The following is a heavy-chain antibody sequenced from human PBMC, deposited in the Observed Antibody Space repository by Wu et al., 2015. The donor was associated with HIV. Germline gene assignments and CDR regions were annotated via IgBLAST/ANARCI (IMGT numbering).Heavy chain of an antibody. J-gene: IGHJ2*01. V-gene: IGHV1-18*01. CDR1: GYTFTSYG. CDR3: AKADQRGYDIGHWYYDF. D-gene: IGHD5-18*01. CDR2: ISAYNGNT. Sequence: QVQLVQSGAEVKKPGASVKVSCKASGYTFTSYGISWVRQAPGQGLEWMGWISAYNGNTNYAQKLQGRVTMTTDTSTSTAYMELRSLRSDDTAVYYCAKADQRGYDIGHWYYDFLGPWHPNHSL.